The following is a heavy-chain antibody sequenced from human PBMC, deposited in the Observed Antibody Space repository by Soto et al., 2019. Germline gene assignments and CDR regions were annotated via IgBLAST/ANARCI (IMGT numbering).Heavy chain of an antibody. CDR2: ISHSGTT. CDR3: ARGRAYGAATWGY. CDR1: GGSFRGYY. D-gene: IGHD4-17*01. Sequence: QVQLQQWGAGLLKPSETLSLTCDVYGGSFRGYYWSWIRQPPGKGLEWIGEISHSGTTTYNSSLKSRLTISVDTSKNQFSLNLSSVTAADTAVYYGARGRAYGAATWGYWGQGTLVSVS. V-gene: IGHV4-34*01. J-gene: IGHJ4*02.